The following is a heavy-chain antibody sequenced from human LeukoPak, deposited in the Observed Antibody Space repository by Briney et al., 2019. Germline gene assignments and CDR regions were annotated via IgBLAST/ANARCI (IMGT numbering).Heavy chain of an antibody. V-gene: IGHV3-74*01. D-gene: IGHD5-18*01. Sequence: GGSLRLSCTASGFSFSGHWMHWARQLPGKGLVWVSRISPTGSTTSYADSVKGRFTISRDNAKNSVYLQMNSLRAEDTAVYYCAREQQLRFDYWGQGTLVTVSS. CDR3: AREQQLRFDY. J-gene: IGHJ4*02. CDR2: ISPTGSTT. CDR1: GFSFSGHW.